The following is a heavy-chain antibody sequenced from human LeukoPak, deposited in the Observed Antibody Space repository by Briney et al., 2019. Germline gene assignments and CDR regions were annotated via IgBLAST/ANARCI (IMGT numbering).Heavy chain of an antibody. CDR1: GYTFTGYY. CDR3: AREMVRGVIFQF. CDR2: INPNSGGT. V-gene: IGHV1-2*02. Sequence: AASVKVSCKASGYTFTGYYMHWVRQAPGRGLEWMGWINPNSGGTNYAQKFQGRVTMTRDTSISTAYMELSRLRSDDTAVYYCAREMVRGVIFQFWGQGTLVTVSS. D-gene: IGHD3-10*01. J-gene: IGHJ4*02.